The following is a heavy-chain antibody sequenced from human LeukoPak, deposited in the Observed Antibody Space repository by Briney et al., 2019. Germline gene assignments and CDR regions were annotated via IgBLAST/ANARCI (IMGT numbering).Heavy chain of an antibody. CDR3: ARQGATEVVPAANDAFDI. CDR1: GGSLSGYY. J-gene: IGHJ3*02. D-gene: IGHD2-2*01. V-gene: IGHV4-34*01. CDR2: INHSGST. Sequence: SETLSLTCAVYGGSLSGYYWSWIRQPPGKGLEWIGEINHSGSTNYNPSLKSRVTISVDTSKNQFSLKLSSVTAADTAVYYCARQGATEVVPAANDAFDIWGQGTMVTVSS.